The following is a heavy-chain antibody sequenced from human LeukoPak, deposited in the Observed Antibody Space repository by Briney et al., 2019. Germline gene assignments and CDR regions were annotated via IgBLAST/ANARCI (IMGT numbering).Heavy chain of an antibody. J-gene: IGHJ4*02. CDR1: GFTFSSYT. Sequence: HSGGSLRLSCAASGFTFSSYTMNWVRQAPGKGLEWISCVSSSSSNIYYADSVKGRSTISRDNAKNSLYLQMNSLRDEDTAVYYCARDFRFAVDYWGQGTLVTVSS. CDR2: VSSSSSNI. V-gene: IGHV3-48*02. CDR3: ARDFRFAVDY.